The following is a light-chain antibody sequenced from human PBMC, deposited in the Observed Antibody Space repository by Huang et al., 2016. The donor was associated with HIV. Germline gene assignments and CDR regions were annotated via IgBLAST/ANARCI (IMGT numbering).Light chain of an antibody. CDR3: QQHDSWLT. CDR2: AAS. V-gene: IGKV3-11*01. Sequence: FVFTQSPATLSWYLGERVTLSVRASQSITNHLAWYQQRPGQAPRLLIYAASTRVAVVAARFGGRWSGTDFTLTISSLEPEDFALYYCQQHDSWLTFGGGTKVEV. CDR1: QSITNH. J-gene: IGKJ4*01.